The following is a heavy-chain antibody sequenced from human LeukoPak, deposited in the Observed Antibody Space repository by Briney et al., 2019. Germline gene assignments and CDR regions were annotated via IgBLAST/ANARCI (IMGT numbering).Heavy chain of an antibody. CDR2: VSYDGSGE. D-gene: IGHD1-26*01. J-gene: IGHJ3*01. CDR1: GFIFRSYP. CDR3: ARDGVGTAFGL. Sequence: PGRSLRLSRAASGFIFRSYPMHWVRQAPGKGLEWVAVVSYDGSGENYADSVNGRFTISRDNSKNTLYLQMNSLGAEDTAVFYCARDGVGTAFGLWGQGTMVTVSS. V-gene: IGHV3-30*01.